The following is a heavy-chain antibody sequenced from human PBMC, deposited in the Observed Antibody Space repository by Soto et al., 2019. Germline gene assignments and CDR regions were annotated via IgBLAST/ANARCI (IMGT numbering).Heavy chain of an antibody. J-gene: IGHJ6*02. D-gene: IGHD1-20*01. V-gene: IGHV4-4*07. Sequence: SETLSLTCTVSVDSISTYYWSWIRRPAGKGLEWIGRIDASGNTNYNPSLKSRVTMSADTSKKQFSLKLTSVTAADTAVYYCARYSNNWFQTEGMDVWGQGTTVTVLL. CDR1: VDSISTYY. CDR2: IDASGNT. CDR3: ARYSNNWFQTEGMDV.